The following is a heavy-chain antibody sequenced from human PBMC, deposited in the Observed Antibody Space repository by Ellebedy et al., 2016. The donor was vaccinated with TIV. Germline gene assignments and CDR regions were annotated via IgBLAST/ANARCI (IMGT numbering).Heavy chain of an antibody. CDR1: GFSFNTYA. V-gene: IGHV3-64D*06. J-gene: IGHJ4*02. D-gene: IGHD4-23*01. Sequence: PGGSLRLSCSASGFSFNTYAMHWVRQAPGKGLESVSGTLSTGDDSYYADSVKGRFTISRDNSKNMVYLQMSSLRLVDTAVYYCAKGVDGGTSTGTFDYWGRGTLVTVSS. CDR3: AKGVDGGTSTGTFDY. CDR2: TLSTGDDS.